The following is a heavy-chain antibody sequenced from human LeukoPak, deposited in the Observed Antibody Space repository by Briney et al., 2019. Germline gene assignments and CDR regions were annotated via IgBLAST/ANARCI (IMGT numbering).Heavy chain of an antibody. CDR1: GDSLSSHY. D-gene: IGHD1-26*01. J-gene: IGHJ4*02. V-gene: IGHV4-59*08. CDR2: IYGSGST. CDR3: ASGSPWSSPPVVDY. Sequence: SETLSLTCTVSGDSLSSHYWSWIRQPPGKGLEWIGYIYGSGSTHYDPSLRSRVTISEDTSKNQFSLKLTSVTAADTAVYYCASGSPWSSPPVVDYWGQGTLVTVSS.